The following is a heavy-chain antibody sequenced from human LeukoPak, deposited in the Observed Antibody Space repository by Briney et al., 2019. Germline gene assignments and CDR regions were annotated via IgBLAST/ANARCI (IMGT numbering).Heavy chain of an antibody. CDR2: INPSGST. CDR3: ASLGFGHDY. CDR1: GGSFSGYY. J-gene: IGHJ4*02. V-gene: IGHV4-34*01. D-gene: IGHD3-10*01. Sequence: PSETLSLTCAVYGGSFSGYYWSWIRQPPGKGLEWIGEINPSGSTNYNPSLKSRVTISVDTSKNQFSLKLSSVTAADTAVYYCASLGFGHDYWGQGTLVTVSS.